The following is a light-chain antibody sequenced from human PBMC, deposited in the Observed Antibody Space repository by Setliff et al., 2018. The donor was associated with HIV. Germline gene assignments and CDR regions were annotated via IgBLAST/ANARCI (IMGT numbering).Light chain of an antibody. CDR2: DVS. CDR1: SSDVGGYDF. V-gene: IGLV2-14*03. CDR3: SSYTTSGTEV. Sequence: QSVLTQPASVSGSPGQSITISCIGTSSDVGGYDFVSWYQQRPGKAPKLIIFDVSERPSGVSHRFSGSKSGNTASLTISGLQAEDEADYYCSSYTTSGTEVFGTGTKGTVL. J-gene: IGLJ1*01.